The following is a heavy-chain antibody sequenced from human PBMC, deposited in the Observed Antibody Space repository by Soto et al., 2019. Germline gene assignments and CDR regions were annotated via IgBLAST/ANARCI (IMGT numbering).Heavy chain of an antibody. J-gene: IGHJ6*02. V-gene: IGHV3-23*01. CDR2: ISDNGGST. CDR3: ANRATSMVTRYYYGMDV. D-gene: IGHD5-18*01. CDR1: GFAFSDYD. Sequence: PGGSLRLSCAASGFAFSDYDMSWVRQAPGKGLEWVPAISDNGGSTYYADSVKGLFTISRDNSKNTLYLQMNNLRAEDTAVYYCANRATSMVTRYYYGMDVWDQGTTVTVSS.